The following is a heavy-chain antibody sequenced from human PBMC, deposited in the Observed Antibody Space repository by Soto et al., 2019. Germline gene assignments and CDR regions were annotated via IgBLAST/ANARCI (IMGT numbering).Heavy chain of an antibody. J-gene: IGHJ6*02. CDR3: ARISSVDPYGYVNGGLDV. CDR1: GGSIRSYY. D-gene: IGHD5-18*01. CDR2: FYHSDNS. Sequence: QVQLQQSGPGLVKPSETLSLTCSVSGGSIRSYYWSWIRQSPEKGLEWIGYFYHSDNSNYNPSLKSRVTISVDTSKNQLSLSLRSVPAADTAVYFCARISSVDPYGYVNGGLDVWGQGTTVTVSS. V-gene: IGHV4-59*01.